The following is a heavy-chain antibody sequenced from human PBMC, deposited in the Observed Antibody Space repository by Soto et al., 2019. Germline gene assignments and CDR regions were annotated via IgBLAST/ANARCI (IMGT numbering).Heavy chain of an antibody. D-gene: IGHD1-26*01. V-gene: IGHV4-34*01. CDR2: INHSGIT. Sequence: SETLSLTCAVYGGSFSGYYWSWIRQPPGKGLEWIGEINHSGITNYNPSLKSRVTISVDTSKNQFSLKLSSVTAADTAVYYCARLLSGGNSGELWSEGTVVTVSS. J-gene: IGHJ4*02. CDR1: GGSFSGYY. CDR3: ARLLSGGNSGEL.